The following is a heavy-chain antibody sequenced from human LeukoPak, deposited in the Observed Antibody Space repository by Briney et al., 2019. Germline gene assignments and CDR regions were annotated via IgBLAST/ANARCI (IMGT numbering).Heavy chain of an antibody. V-gene: IGHV3-33*01. CDR1: GFTFSSYG. CDR3: ARGGGSRALTTFYFDY. J-gene: IGHJ4*02. Sequence: GGSLRLSCAASGFTFSSYGMHWVRQAPGKGLEWVAVIWYDGSNKYYADSVKGRFTISRDNSKNTLYLQMNSLRAEDTAVYYCARGGGSRALTTFYFDYWGQGTLVTVSS. D-gene: IGHD4/OR15-4a*01. CDR2: IWYDGSNK.